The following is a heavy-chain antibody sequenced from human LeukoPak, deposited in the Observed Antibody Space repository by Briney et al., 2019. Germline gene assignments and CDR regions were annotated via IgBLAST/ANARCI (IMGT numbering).Heavy chain of an antibody. J-gene: IGHJ6*02. CDR3: ARAGLSGMDV. CDR2: IIPILGIA. V-gene: IGHV1-69*04. D-gene: IGHD3-16*02. CDR1: GGTFSSYA. Sequence: GASVKVSCKASGGTFSSYAISWVRQAPGQGLEWMGRIIPILGIANYAQKFQGRVTITADKSTSTAYMELSSLRAEDTAVYYCARAGLSGMDVWGQGTTVTVSS.